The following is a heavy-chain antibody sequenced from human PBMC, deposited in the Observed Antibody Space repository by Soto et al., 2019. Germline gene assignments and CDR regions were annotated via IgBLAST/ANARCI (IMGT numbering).Heavy chain of an antibody. J-gene: IGHJ3*02. V-gene: IGHV3-23*01. CDR1: GFTFSSYA. CDR2: ISGSGGST. Sequence: EVQLLESGGGLVQPGGSLRLSCAASGFTFSSYAMSWVRQAPGKGLEWVSAISGSGGSTYYADSVKGRFTISRDNSKNTLYLQMSSLRAEDTAVYYCAKVLAAYYYDSSGYSGAFDIWGQGTMVTVSS. D-gene: IGHD3-22*01. CDR3: AKVLAAYYYDSSGYSGAFDI.